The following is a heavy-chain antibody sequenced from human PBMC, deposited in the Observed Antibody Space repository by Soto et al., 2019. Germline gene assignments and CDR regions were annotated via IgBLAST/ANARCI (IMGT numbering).Heavy chain of an antibody. CDR1: GYTFTSYG. CDR2: ISAYNGNT. J-gene: IGHJ5*02. D-gene: IGHD1-7*01. CDR3: ARDLLNWNYEAGWFDP. Sequence: ASVKVSCKASGYTFTSYGISWVRQAPGQGLEWMGWISAYNGNTNYAQKLQGRVTMTTDTSTSTAYMELRSLRSDDTAVYYCARDLLNWNYEAGWFDPWGQGTLVTVSS. V-gene: IGHV1-18*01.